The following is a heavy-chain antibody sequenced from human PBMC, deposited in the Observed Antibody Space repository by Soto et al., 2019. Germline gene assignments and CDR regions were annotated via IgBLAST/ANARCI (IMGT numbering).Heavy chain of an antibody. CDR1: GFTFTRYS. CDR2: ISSTTNYI. Sequence: GGSLRLSCAASGFTFTRYSMNWVRQTPGKGLEWVSSISSTTNYIYYGDSMKGRFTISRDNAKNSLYLEMNSLRAEDTAVYYCARESEDLTSNFDYWGQGTLVTVSS. CDR3: ARESEDLTSNFDY. V-gene: IGHV3-21*06. J-gene: IGHJ4*02.